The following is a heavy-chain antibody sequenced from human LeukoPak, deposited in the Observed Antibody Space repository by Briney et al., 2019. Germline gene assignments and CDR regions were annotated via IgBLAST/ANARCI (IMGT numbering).Heavy chain of an antibody. V-gene: IGHV4-59*01. CDR3: ARGGTVRNGMDV. D-gene: IGHD1-26*01. CDR1: GGSISSYY. J-gene: IGHJ6*02. Sequence: SEALSLTCTVSGGSISSYYWSWIRQPPGKGLEWIGYIYYSGSTNYNPSLKSRVTISVDTSRNQFSLKLSSVTAADTAVYYCARGGTVRNGMDVWGQGTTVTVSS. CDR2: IYYSGST.